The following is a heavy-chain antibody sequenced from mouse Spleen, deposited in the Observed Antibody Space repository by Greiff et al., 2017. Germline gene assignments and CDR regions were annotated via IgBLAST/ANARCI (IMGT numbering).Heavy chain of an antibody. Sequence: EVQLQQSGPELVKPGASVKISCKASGYSFTGYYMNWVKQSPEKSLEWIGEINPSTGGTTYNQKFKAKATLTVDKSSSTAYMQLKSLTSEDSAVYYCARSEGAGWFAYWGQGTLVTVSA. CDR3: ARSEGAGWFAY. V-gene: IGHV1-42*01. J-gene: IGHJ3*01. CDR2: INPSTGGT. CDR1: GYSFTGYY.